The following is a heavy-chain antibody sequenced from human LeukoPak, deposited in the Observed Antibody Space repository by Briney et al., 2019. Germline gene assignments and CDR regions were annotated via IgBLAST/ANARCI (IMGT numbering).Heavy chain of an antibody. Sequence: GGSLRLSCAASGFTFSSYAMSWVRQAPGKGLEWVSAISGSGGSTYYADSVKGRFTISRDNSKNTLYLQMNSLRAEDTAVYYCTKGADVVGATSYYFDYWGQGTLVTVSS. CDR3: TKGADVVGATSYYFDY. CDR1: GFTFSSYA. J-gene: IGHJ4*02. CDR2: ISGSGGST. V-gene: IGHV3-23*01. D-gene: IGHD1-26*01.